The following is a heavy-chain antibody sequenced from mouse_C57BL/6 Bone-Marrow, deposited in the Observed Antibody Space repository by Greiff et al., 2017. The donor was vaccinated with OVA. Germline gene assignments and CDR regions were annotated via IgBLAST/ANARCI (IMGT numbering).Heavy chain of an antibody. V-gene: IGHV2-5*01. CDR3: AKNWPNWDDDAMDY. CDR2: IWRGGST. J-gene: IGHJ4*01. D-gene: IGHD4-1*01. Sequence: QVQLKESGPGLVQPSQSLSITCTVSGFSFTSYGVHWVRQSPGQGLEWLGVIWRGGSTDYNAAFMSRLSITKDNSTSQVFFKMNSLQADDTAIYYCAKNWPNWDDDAMDYWGQGTSVTVSS. CDR1: GFSFTSYG.